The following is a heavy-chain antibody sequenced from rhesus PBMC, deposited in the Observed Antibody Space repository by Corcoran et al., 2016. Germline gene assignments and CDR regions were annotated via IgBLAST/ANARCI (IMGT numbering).Heavy chain of an antibody. CDR2: IDGRGTNT. Sequence: QVQLQESGPAVVKPSETLSLTCAVSGGSISSSNWWSWIRQSPGRGLEWIGGIDGRGTNTEDNPSLKRRDTISKDTSKHQFSLKLSSVAAADTAVYYCASLYYYDRDYWGQGVLVTVSS. CDR3: ASLYYYDRDY. CDR1: GGSISSSNW. J-gene: IGHJ4*01. V-gene: IGHV4-93*01. D-gene: IGHD3-28*01.